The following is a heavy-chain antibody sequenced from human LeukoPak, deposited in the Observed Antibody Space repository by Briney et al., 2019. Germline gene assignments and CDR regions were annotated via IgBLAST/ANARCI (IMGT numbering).Heavy chain of an antibody. D-gene: IGHD2-21*02. V-gene: IGHV4-39*01. CDR3: ARHKGRGSINCYSCGLLDP. Sequence: SETLSLTCTVSGGSISSSSYYWGWIRQPLGKGLEWIRSMFYSGSAFYNPSLKSRVTISVDTSKNQFSLKLSSVTAADTAVYYCARHKGRGSINCYSCGLLDPWGQGTLVTVSS. CDR1: GGSISSSSYY. J-gene: IGHJ5*02. CDR2: MFYSGSA.